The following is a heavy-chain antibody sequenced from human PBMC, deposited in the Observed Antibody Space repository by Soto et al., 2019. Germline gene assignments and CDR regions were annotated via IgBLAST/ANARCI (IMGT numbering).Heavy chain of an antibody. J-gene: IGHJ4*02. D-gene: IGHD3-10*01. CDR2: VNPIVGMS. CDR1: GGTFNSYT. CDR3: ATSYGSGSTHFDY. Sequence: QVQLVQSGAEVKKPGSSVRVSCTASGGTFNSYTINWVRQAPGQGLEWVGRVNPIVGMSNFAQKFQGRVTIIADKSTSMAYMDLTRLKSDDTAVYYCATSYGSGSTHFDYWGQGTLVTVSS. V-gene: IGHV1-69*02.